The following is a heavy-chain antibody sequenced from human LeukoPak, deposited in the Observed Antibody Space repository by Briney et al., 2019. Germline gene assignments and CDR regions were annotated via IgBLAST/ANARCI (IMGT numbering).Heavy chain of an antibody. CDR3: ASHRRITIFGVASVLDP. J-gene: IGHJ5*02. CDR2: IYHSGST. CDR1: GYSISSGRY. D-gene: IGHD3-3*01. V-gene: IGHV4-38-2*02. Sequence: PSETLSLTCTVSGYSISSGRYWGWIRQPPGKGLECIGSIYHSGSTYYNPSLKSRVTISVDTSKNQFSLKLSSVTAADTAVYYCASHRRITIFGVASVLDPWGQGTLVTVSS.